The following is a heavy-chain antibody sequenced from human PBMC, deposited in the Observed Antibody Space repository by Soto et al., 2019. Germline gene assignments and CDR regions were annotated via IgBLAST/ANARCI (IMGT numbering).Heavy chain of an antibody. CDR2: INHSGST. J-gene: IGHJ5*02. CDR3: ARTTSPWFDP. V-gene: IGHV4-34*01. D-gene: IGHD1-1*01. CDR1: GGSFSGYY. Sequence: PSETLSLTCAAYGGSFSGYYWSWIRQPPGKGLEWIGEINHSGSTNYNPSLKSRVTISVDTSKNQFSLKLSSVTAADTAVYYCARTTSPWFDPWGQGTLVTVSS.